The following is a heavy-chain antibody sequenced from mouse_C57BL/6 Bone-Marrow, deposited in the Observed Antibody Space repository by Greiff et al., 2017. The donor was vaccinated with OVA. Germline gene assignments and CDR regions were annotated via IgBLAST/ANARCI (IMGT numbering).Heavy chain of an antibody. J-gene: IGHJ2*01. CDR2: ISYSGST. V-gene: IGHV3-1*01. CDR1: GYSITSGYD. D-gene: IGHD3-2*02. CDR3: ARAAQATGYYFDY. Sequence: DVKLQESGPGMVKPSQSLSLTCTVTGYSITSGYDWHWIRHFPGNKLEWMGYISYSGSTNYNPSLKSRISITHDTSKNHFFLKLNSVTTEDTATYYCARAAQATGYYFDYWGQGTTLTVSS.